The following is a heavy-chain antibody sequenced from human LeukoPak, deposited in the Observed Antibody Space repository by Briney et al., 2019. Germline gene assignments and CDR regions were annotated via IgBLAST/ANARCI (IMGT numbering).Heavy chain of an antibody. D-gene: IGHD3-10*01. CDR1: GFTVSSNY. CDR2: IYSGGST. V-gene: IGHV3-66*01. J-gene: IGHJ5*02. Sequence: GGSLRLSCAASGFTVSSNYMSWVRQAPGKGLEWVSVIYSGGSTYYADSVKGRFTISRDNAKNSLFLQMKSLRAEDTAVYYCARESYGNWFDPWGQGTLVTVSS. CDR3: ARESYGNWFDP.